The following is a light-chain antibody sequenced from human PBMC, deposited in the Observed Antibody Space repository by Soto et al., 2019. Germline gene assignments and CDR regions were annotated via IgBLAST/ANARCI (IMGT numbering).Light chain of an antibody. CDR3: QQYNNWHPWT. V-gene: IGKV3-15*01. CDR1: QSVSSN. Sequence: EIVMTQSPATLSVSPGERATLSCRASQSVSSNLAWYQQKPGQAPRLLIYGASTRATGIPARFSCSGSGTEFTLTISSLQSEDFAVYYCQQYNNWHPWTFGQETTVDIK. CDR2: GAS. J-gene: IGKJ1*01.